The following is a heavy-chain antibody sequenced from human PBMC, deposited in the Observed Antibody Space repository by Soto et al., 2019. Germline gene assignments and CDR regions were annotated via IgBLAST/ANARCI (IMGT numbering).Heavy chain of an antibody. Sequence: ASVKVFCKASGYTFTSYGISWVRQAPGQGLEWMGWISAYNGNTNYAQKLQGRVTMTTDTSTSTAYMELRSLRSDDTAVYYCARDGGYCSGGSCYRVNWFDPWGQGTLVTVSS. CDR3: ARDGGYCSGGSCYRVNWFDP. CDR1: GYTFTSYG. J-gene: IGHJ5*02. D-gene: IGHD2-15*01. CDR2: ISAYNGNT. V-gene: IGHV1-18*01.